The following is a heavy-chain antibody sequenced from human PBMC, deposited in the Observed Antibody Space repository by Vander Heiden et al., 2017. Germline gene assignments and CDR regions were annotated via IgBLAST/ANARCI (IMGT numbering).Heavy chain of an antibody. CDR2: ISSSGSTI. CDR1: GCTFSSYC. J-gene: IGHJ4*02. D-gene: IGHD4-17*01. Sequence: QVQLVESGGGLVKPGGSLRLPCPASGCTFSSYCMSWTRQAPGKGLEWVSYISSSGSTIYYADSVKGRFTISRDNAKNSLYLQMNSLRAEDTAVYYCASPRVGDYLDYWGQGTLVTVSS. CDR3: ASPRVGDYLDY. V-gene: IGHV3-11*01.